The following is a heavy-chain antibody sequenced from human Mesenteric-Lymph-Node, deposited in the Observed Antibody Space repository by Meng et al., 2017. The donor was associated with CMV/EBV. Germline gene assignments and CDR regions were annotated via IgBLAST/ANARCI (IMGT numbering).Heavy chain of an antibody. J-gene: IGHJ6*02. CDR1: GFTFSTYG. CDR2: IRYDGSNA. D-gene: IGHD2-2*01. CDR3: ARDTPSPAWDIVVVPAAPGGYGMDV. V-gene: IGHV3-30*02. Sequence: GESLKISCAASGFTFSTYGMHWVRQAPGKGLECVAFIRYDGSNADYADSVKGRFTISRDNSKNTVYLQMNSLRPEDTAVYYCARDTPSPAWDIVVVPAAPGGYGMDVWGQGTTVTVSS.